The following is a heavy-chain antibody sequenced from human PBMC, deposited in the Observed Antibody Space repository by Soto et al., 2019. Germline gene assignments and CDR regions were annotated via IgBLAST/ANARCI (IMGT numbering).Heavy chain of an antibody. CDR2: INQDGSEK. V-gene: IGHV3-7*01. Sequence: PGGSLRLSCAASGFIFSSYWMSWVRQVPGNGLEWVANINQDGSEKYYLDSVKGRFTISRDNAKNSLYLQVNSLRAEDTAVYYCAKKKEVYYYGRDAWAQGTTVTVPS. J-gene: IGHJ6*02. CDR1: GFIFSSYW. CDR3: AKKKEVYYYGRDA.